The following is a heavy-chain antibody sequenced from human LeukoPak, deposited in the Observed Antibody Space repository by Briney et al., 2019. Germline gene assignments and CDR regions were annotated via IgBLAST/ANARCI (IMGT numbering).Heavy chain of an antibody. CDR3: ASLGLYDFWSGYSQGCMDV. Sequence: SETLSLTCTVSGGSISSYYWSWIRQPPGKGLEWIEYIYYSGSTNYNPSLKSRVTISVDTSKNQFSLKLSSVTAADTAVYYCASLGLYDFWSGYSQGCMDVWGKGTTVTVSS. V-gene: IGHV4-59*01. D-gene: IGHD3-3*01. CDR1: GGSISSYY. CDR2: IYYSGST. J-gene: IGHJ6*03.